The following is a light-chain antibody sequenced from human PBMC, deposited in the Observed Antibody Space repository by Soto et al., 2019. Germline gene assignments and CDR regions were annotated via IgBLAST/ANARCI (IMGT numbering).Light chain of an antibody. V-gene: IGKV1-12*01. CDR2: AAS. Sequence: DIQMTQSPSSVSASVGDGVTISCRASQSVASWLAWYQQRPGKAPRLLIYAASRLQRGVPSRFSGSESGTDFTLTISSLQPEDIATDDCLQSNSFPLTFGGGTKVEIK. CDR3: LQSNSFPLT. CDR1: QSVASW. J-gene: IGKJ4*01.